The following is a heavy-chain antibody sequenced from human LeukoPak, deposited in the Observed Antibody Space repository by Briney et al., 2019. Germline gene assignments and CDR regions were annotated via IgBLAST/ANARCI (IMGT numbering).Heavy chain of an antibody. CDR2: ISSSSSYI. CDR3: ASRYYYGSGSHPPFDY. V-gene: IGHV3-21*01. J-gene: IGHJ4*02. CDR1: GFTFSSYS. D-gene: IGHD3-10*01. Sequence: GGSLRLSCAASGFTFSSYSMNWVRQAPGKGPEWVSSISSSSSYIYYADSVKGRFTISRDNAKNSLYLQMNSLRAEDTAVYYCASRYYYGSGSHPPFDYWGQGTLVTVSS.